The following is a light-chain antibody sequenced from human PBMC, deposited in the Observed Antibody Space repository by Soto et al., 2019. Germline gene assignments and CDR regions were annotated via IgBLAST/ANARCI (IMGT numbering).Light chain of an antibody. Sequence: QSALTQPASVSGSPGQSITISSTGTSSDVGSYNLVSWYQQHPGKAPKLMIYEGSKRPSGVSNRFSGSKSGNTASLTISGLQAEDEDDYYCCSYAGSSTFAPYVFGTGTKLTVL. CDR2: EGS. CDR3: CSYAGSSTFAPYV. V-gene: IGLV2-23*03. CDR1: SSDVGSYNL. J-gene: IGLJ1*01.